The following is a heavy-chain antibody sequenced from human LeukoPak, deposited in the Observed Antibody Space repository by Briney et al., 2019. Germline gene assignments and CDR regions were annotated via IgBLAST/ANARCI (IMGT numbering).Heavy chain of an antibody. CDR1: GITVSTSY. CDR3: ARESPYRAPTRTYYFDS. V-gene: IGHV3-53*01. D-gene: IGHD1-14*01. J-gene: IGHJ4*02. Sequence: PGGFLRLSCAASGITVSTSYMSWVRQAPGKGLEWVSVIYSSGNTLYADSVRGRFTISRDNSNNTLHLQMNSLRAEDTAVYYCARESPYRAPTRTYYFDSWGQGTLVTVSS. CDR2: IYSSGNT.